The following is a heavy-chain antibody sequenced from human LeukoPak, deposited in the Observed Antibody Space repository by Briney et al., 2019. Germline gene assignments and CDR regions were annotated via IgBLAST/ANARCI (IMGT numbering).Heavy chain of an antibody. Sequence: SETLSLTCTVSGGSISSYYWSWIRQPPGKGLEWIGYIYYSGSTNYNPSLKSRVTISVDTSKNQFSLKLSSVTAADTAVYYCARRYSSSWYYFDYWGQGALVTVSS. CDR2: IYYSGST. V-gene: IGHV4-59*08. CDR1: GGSISSYY. CDR3: ARRYSSSWYYFDY. J-gene: IGHJ4*02. D-gene: IGHD6-13*01.